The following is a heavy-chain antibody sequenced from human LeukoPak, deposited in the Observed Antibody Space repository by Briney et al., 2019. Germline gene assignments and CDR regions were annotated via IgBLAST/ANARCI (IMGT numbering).Heavy chain of an antibody. Sequence: PSETLSLTCTVSGGSISSSSYYWGWIRQPPGKGLEWIASIYYSGSTYYNPSPKSRVTISVDTSKNQFSLRLSSVTAADTAVYYCASNWGGDEYYFDYWGQGSLVTVSS. CDR1: GGSISSSSYY. CDR2: IYYSGST. V-gene: IGHV4-39*01. CDR3: ASNWGGDEYYFDY. J-gene: IGHJ4*02. D-gene: IGHD7-27*01.